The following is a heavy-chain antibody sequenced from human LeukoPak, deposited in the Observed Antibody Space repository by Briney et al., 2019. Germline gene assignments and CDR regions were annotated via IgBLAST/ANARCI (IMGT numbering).Heavy chain of an antibody. D-gene: IGHD1-26*01. CDR1: GSTFSSYS. Sequence: QSGGSLRLSCAASGSTFSSYSMNWVRQAPGKGLEWLSFISSSSGTIYYADSVKGRFTISRDNAKNSLYLQINSLRDEDTAVYYCARDRTGRYDFDFWGQGTLVTVSS. V-gene: IGHV3-48*02. CDR3: ARDRTGRYDFDF. J-gene: IGHJ4*02. CDR2: ISSSSGTI.